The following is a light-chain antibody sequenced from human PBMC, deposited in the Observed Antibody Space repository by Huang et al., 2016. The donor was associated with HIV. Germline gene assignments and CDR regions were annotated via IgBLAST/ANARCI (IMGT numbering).Light chain of an antibody. Sequence: EIVMTQSPATVSVSPGERAALSCRASASSGSNLAWYQQKPGPAPRLLIYAAYTRATGVPDRFSGSGSGTEFTLTISSLQSEDFAVYYCQQYNNWPPYTFGQGTRLEIK. V-gene: IGKV3-15*01. CDR1: ASSGSN. CDR2: AAY. J-gene: IGKJ2*01. CDR3: QQYNNWPPYT.